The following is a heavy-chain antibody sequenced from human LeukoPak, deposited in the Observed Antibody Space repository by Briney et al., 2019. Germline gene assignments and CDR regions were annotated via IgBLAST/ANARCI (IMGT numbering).Heavy chain of an antibody. J-gene: IGHJ4*02. V-gene: IGHV3-48*04. CDR1: GFTFSSYS. CDR2: ISSSSTI. CDR3: ARDGVGATYYFDY. Sequence: GGSLRLSCAASGFTFSSYSMNWVRQAPGKGLEWVSYISSSSTIYYADSVKGRFTISRDNAKNSLYLQMNSLRAEDTAVYYCARDGVGATYYFDYWGQGTLVTVSS. D-gene: IGHD1-26*01.